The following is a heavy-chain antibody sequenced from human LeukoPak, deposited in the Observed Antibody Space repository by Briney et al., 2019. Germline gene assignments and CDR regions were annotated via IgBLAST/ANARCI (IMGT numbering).Heavy chain of an antibody. Sequence: GGTLRLSCAASGFTFSDYYMSWIRQAPGKGLEWVSYISSSGSTIYYADSVKGRFTISRDNAKNSLYPQMNSLRAEDTAVYYCARPLSGYDSDYWGQGTLVTVSS. V-gene: IGHV3-11*04. J-gene: IGHJ4*02. D-gene: IGHD5-12*01. CDR3: ARPLSGYDSDY. CDR1: GFTFSDYY. CDR2: ISSSGSTI.